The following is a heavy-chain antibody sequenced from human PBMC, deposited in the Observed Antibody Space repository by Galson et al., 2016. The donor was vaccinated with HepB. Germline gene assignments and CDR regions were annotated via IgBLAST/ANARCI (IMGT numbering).Heavy chain of an antibody. CDR1: GLAFSYHV. V-gene: IGHV3-23*01. J-gene: IGHJ4*02. CDR2: IRGSDNVP. D-gene: IGHD3-10*01. Sequence: SLRLSCAGSGLAFSYHVMYWVRQAPEKGLEWVSAIRGSDNVPTYADSVKGRFTIFRDDSKNAVFLQMNSLRADDTAIYYCAKLGVRVATGGVDYWGQGTLVTASS. CDR3: AKLGVRVATGGVDY.